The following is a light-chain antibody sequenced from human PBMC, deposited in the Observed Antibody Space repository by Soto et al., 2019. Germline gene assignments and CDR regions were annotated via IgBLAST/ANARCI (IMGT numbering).Light chain of an antibody. V-gene: IGLV2-11*01. Sequence: QSALTQPRSVSGSPGQSVTIYCTGTSSDVGGCNYVSWYQQHPGKAPKLMIYDVSKRPSGVPDRFSGSKSGNTASLTISGLQAEDEADYYCCSYAGSYTFYVFGTGTKVTVL. CDR1: SSDVGGCNY. J-gene: IGLJ1*01. CDR2: DVS. CDR3: CSYAGSYTFYV.